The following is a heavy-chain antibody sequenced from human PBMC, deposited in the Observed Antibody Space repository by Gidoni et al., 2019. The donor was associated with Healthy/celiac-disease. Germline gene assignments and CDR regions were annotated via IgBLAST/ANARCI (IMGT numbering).Heavy chain of an antibody. CDR1: GFTFSSYS. CDR2: ISSSSSTI. D-gene: IGHD3-3*01. V-gene: IGHV3-48*02. CDR3: ATATPSFDYYYGMDV. J-gene: IGHJ6*02. Sequence: EVQLVESGGGLVQPGGSLRLSCAASGFTFSSYSMNWVRQAPGKGLEWVSYISSSSSTIYYADSVKGRFTISRDNAKNSLYLQMNSLRDEDTAVYYCATATPSFDYYYGMDVWGQGTTVTVSS.